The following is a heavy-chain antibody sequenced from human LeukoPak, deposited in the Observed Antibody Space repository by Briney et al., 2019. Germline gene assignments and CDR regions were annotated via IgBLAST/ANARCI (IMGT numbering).Heavy chain of an antibody. CDR3: AKAPYYYDSSGHQRGAFDI. V-gene: IGHV3-33*06. CDR1: GFTFSSYG. D-gene: IGHD3-22*01. J-gene: IGHJ3*02. Sequence: GGSLRLSCAASGFTFSSYGMHWVRQAPGKGLAWVAVIWYDGSNKYYADSVKDRFTISRDNSKNTLYLQMNSLRAEDTAVYYCAKAPYYYDSSGHQRGAFDIWGQGTMVTVSS. CDR2: IWYDGSNK.